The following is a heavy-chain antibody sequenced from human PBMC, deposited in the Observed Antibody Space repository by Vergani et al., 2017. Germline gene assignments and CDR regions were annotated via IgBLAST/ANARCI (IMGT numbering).Heavy chain of an antibody. CDR1: GFTFSSYA. J-gene: IGHJ6*02. Sequence: QVQLVESGGGVVKLGSSLRLSCAASGFTFSSYAMHWVRPAPGKGLEWVAVISYDGSNKYYADSVKGRFTISRDNSKNTLYLQMNSLRAEDTAVYYCAKLSPPAAVWGQGTTVTVSS. CDR2: ISYDGSNK. D-gene: IGHD4-23*01. CDR3: AKLSPPAAV. V-gene: IGHV3-30*16.